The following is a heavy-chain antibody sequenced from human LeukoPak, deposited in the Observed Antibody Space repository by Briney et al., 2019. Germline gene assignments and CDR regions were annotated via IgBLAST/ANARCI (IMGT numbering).Heavy chain of an antibody. V-gene: IGHV6-1*01. CDR2: TYYRSKWYD. Sequence: SQTLSLTCAISGDSVSSNSAAWNWIRQSPSRGLEWLGRTYYRSKWYDNYAVSVASRIIINPDTSKNQFSPQLNSVTPEDTAVYYCAREGEQQLAYDAFDIWGQGTMVTVSS. CDR1: GDSVSSNSAA. D-gene: IGHD6-13*01. J-gene: IGHJ3*02. CDR3: AREGEQQLAYDAFDI.